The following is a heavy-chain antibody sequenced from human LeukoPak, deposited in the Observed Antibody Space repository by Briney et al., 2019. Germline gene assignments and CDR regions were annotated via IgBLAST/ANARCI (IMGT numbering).Heavy chain of an antibody. D-gene: IGHD1-26*01. Sequence: GGYLRLSCAASGFTFSSYGMHWVRQAPGKGLEWVAFIRYDGSNKYYADSVKGRFTISRDNSKNTLYLQMNSLRAEDTAVYYCAKGAPGWELLNWDAFDIWGQRTMVTVSS. J-gene: IGHJ3*02. CDR1: GFTFSSYG. CDR2: IRYDGSNK. CDR3: AKGAPGWELLNWDAFDI. V-gene: IGHV3-30*02.